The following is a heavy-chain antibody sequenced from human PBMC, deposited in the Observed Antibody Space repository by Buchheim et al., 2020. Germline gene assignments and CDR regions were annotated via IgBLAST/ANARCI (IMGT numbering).Heavy chain of an antibody. CDR1: GGSFSGYY. J-gene: IGHJ4*02. V-gene: IGHV4-34*01. D-gene: IGHD4-17*01. Sequence: QVQLQQWGAGLLKPSETLSLTCAVYGGSFSGYYWSWIRQPPGKGLEWIGEINHSGSTNYNPSLKSRVTISVDTSKNQFSLRLSSVTAADTAVYYCARRPLGSYGDYSYWGQGTL. CDR2: INHSGST. CDR3: ARRPLGSYGDYSY.